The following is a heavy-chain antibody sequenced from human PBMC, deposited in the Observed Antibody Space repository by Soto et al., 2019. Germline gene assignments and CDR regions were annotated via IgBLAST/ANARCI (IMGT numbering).Heavy chain of an antibody. CDR2: IYSGGST. CDR1: GFTVSSNY. V-gene: IGHV3-53*02. CDR3: ARDSKGSGNEGVGY. J-gene: IGHJ4*02. D-gene: IGHD6-19*01. Sequence: EVQLVETGGGLIQPGGSLRLSCAASGFTVSSNYMSWVRQAPGKGLEWVSVIYSGGSTYYADSVKGRFTISRDNSKNTLYLQMNSLRAEDTAVYYCARDSKGSGNEGVGYWGQGTLVTVSS.